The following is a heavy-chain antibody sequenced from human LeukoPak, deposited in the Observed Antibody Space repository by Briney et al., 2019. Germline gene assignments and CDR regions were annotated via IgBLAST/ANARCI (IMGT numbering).Heavy chain of an antibody. D-gene: IGHD3-22*01. CDR2: ISSSSSYI. CDR1: GFTFSSYS. CDR3: ARDLDVYYYDSSGYYGFDY. Sequence: GGSLRLSCAASGFTFSSYSMNWVRQAPGKGLEWVSSISSSSSYIYYADSVKGRFTISRDNAKNSLYLQTNSLRAEDTAVYYCARDLDVYYYDSSGYYGFDYWGQGTLVTVSS. J-gene: IGHJ4*02. V-gene: IGHV3-21*01.